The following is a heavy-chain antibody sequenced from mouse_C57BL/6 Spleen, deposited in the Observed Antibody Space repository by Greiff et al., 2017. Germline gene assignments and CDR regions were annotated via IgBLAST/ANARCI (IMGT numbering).Heavy chain of an antibody. V-gene: IGHV1-54*01. Sequence: QVQLKESGAELVRPGTSVKVSCKASGYAFPNYLIEWVKQRPGQGLEWIGVINPGSGGTNYNEKFKGKATLTADKSSSTAYMQLSSLTSEDSAVYFCARDITTVVATPFAYWGQGTLVTVSA. CDR3: ARDITTVVATPFAY. D-gene: IGHD1-1*01. J-gene: IGHJ3*01. CDR2: INPGSGGT. CDR1: GYAFPNYL.